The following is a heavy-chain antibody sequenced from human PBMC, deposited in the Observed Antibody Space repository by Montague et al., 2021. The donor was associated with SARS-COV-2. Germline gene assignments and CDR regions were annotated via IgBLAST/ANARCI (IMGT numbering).Heavy chain of an antibody. V-gene: IGHV4-34*01. D-gene: IGHD4-17*01. Sequence: SETLSLTCAVYGESFSGYYWTWIRQPPGKGLEWIGDINHRGSTKYNPSLKSRVTISVDTSKNQFSLKLSSVTAADTAVYYCAREPDYGDYFDYWGQGTLVTVSS. CDR3: AREPDYGDYFDY. CDR1: GESFSGYY. CDR2: INHRGST. J-gene: IGHJ4*02.